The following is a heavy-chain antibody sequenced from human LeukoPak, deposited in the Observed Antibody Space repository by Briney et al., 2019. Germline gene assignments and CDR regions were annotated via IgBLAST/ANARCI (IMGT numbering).Heavy chain of an antibody. J-gene: IGHJ3*02. Sequence: ASVKVSCKASGYTFTSCYMHWVRQAPGQGLEWMGIINPSGGSTSYAQKFQGRVTMTRDMSTSTVYMELSSLRSEDTAVYYCARDGGYSYGPGGDAFDIWGQGTMVTVSS. CDR1: GYTFTSCY. CDR2: INPSGGST. V-gene: IGHV1-46*01. CDR3: ARDGGYSYGPGGDAFDI. D-gene: IGHD5-18*01.